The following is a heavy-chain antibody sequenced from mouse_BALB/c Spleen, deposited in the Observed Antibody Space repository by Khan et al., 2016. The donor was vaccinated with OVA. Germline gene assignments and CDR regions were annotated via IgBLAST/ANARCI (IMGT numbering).Heavy chain of an antibody. CDR2: FFPNSGGS. CDR1: GYTFTDYN. Sequence: VQLKESGPEVVKPGASVKISCKASGYTFTDYNMDWLKQRHGKSLEWIGYFFPNSGGSGYNQKFKTKATLTVDISSSTAYMDIRSLTSEDSAVYYWVRSGYGSLAFWGQGTLVTVSA. CDR3: VRSGYGSLAF. V-gene: IGHV1S29*02. J-gene: IGHJ3*01. D-gene: IGHD1-2*01.